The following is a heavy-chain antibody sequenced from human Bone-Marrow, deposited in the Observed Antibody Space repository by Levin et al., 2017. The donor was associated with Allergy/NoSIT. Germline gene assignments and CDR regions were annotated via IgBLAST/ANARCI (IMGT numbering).Heavy chain of an antibody. V-gene: IGHV4-34*01. CDR1: GGSFSGYY. CDR3: ARRGLGETANY. D-gene: IGHD1-1*01. J-gene: IGHJ4*02. CDR2: INHSGST. Sequence: ESLKISCAVYGGSFSGYYWSWIRQPPGKGLEWIGEINHSGSTNYNPSLKSRVTMSVDMSKNQFSLKLTSVTAADTAVYYCARRGLGETANYWGQGTLVTVSS.